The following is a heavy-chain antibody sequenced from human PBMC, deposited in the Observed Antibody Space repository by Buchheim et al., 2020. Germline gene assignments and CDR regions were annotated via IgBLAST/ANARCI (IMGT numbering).Heavy chain of an antibody. V-gene: IGHV3-48*03. J-gene: IGHJ4*02. CDR1: GFTFSSYE. Sequence: VQLVESGGGVVQPGRSLRLSCAASGFTFSSYEMNWVRQAPGKGLEWVSYITSGGSSIYYADSVKGRFTISRVNAKNSLDLQMNSLRAEDTAVYYCARGRSSGWLKYFDYWGQGTL. CDR3: ARGRSSGWLKYFDY. D-gene: IGHD6-19*01. CDR2: ITSGGSSI.